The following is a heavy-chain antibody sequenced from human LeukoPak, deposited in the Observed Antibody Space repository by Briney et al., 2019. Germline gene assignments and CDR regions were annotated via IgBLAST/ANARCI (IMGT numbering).Heavy chain of an antibody. J-gene: IGHJ4*02. Sequence: ASVKVSCKASGYTFTSYGISWVRQAPGQGLEWMGWISAYNGNTNYAQKLQGRVTMTTDTSTSTAYMELRSLRSDDTAVYYCASSSRCYYDSSGYYFDYWGQGTLVTVSS. V-gene: IGHV1-18*01. CDR1: GYTFTSYG. CDR2: ISAYNGNT. D-gene: IGHD3-22*01. CDR3: ASSSRCYYDSSGYYFDY.